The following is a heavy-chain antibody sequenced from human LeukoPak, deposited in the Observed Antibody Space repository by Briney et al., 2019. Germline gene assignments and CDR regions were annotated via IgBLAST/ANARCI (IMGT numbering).Heavy chain of an antibody. CDR3: ASIPGY. Sequence: SETLSLTCTVSCGSISSYYWSWIRQPPGKGLEWIGYIYYSGSTNYNPSLKSRVTISVDTSKNQFSLKLSSVTAADTAVYYCASIPGYWGQGTLVTVSS. D-gene: IGHD2-2*02. CDR2: IYYSGST. J-gene: IGHJ4*02. V-gene: IGHV4-59*01. CDR1: CGSISSYY.